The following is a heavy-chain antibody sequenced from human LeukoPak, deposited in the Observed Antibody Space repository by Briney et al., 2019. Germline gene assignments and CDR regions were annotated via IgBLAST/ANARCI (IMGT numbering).Heavy chain of an antibody. V-gene: IGHV4-59*01. D-gene: IGHD5-18*01. CDR3: ARGRGTAPYYYYYYMDV. Sequence: PSETLSLTCTVSGGSISSYYWSWIRQPPGKGLEWIGYIYYSGSTNYNPSLKSRVTISVDTSKNQFSLKLSSVTAADTAVYYCARGRGTAPYYYYYYMDVWGKGTTVTVSS. J-gene: IGHJ6*03. CDR1: GGSISSYY. CDR2: IYYSGST.